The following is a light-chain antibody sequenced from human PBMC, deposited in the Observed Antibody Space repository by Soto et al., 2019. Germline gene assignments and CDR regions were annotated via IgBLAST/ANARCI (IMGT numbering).Light chain of an antibody. CDR2: DVA. V-gene: IGLV2-14*01. Sequence: QSVLTQPASVSGSPGQSITISCTGTNSDVVGYNFVSWYQQHPDKAPKLMIYDVADRPSGVSKRSSGSKSGNTASLTISGLQADAEADYYCRSYTSIRTHVFGPGTKVTV. CDR1: NSDVVGYNF. CDR3: RSYTSIRTHV. J-gene: IGLJ1*01.